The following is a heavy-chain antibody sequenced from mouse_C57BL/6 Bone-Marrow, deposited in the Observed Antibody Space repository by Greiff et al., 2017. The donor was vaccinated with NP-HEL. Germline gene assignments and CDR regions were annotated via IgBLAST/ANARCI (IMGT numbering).Heavy chain of an antibody. CDR3: ARETSYYSNGGYAMDY. Sequence: EVQLVESGGGLVKPGGSLKLSCAASGFTFSSYAMSWVRQTPEKRLEWVANISDVGSYTYYPDNVKGRFTISRDNAKNNLYLQMSHLKSEDTAMYYCARETSYYSNGGYAMDYWGQGTSVTVSS. CDR1: GFTFSSYA. J-gene: IGHJ4*01. D-gene: IGHD2-5*01. V-gene: IGHV5-4*01. CDR2: ISDVGSYT.